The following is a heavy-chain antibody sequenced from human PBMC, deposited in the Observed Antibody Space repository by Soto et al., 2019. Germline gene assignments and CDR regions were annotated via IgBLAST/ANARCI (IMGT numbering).Heavy chain of an antibody. CDR3: AKDTPPEAYCGGDCYLDAFDI. CDR2: ISGSGGST. J-gene: IGHJ3*02. D-gene: IGHD2-21*01. CDR1: GFTFSSYA. V-gene: IGHV3-23*01. Sequence: GGSLRLSCAASGFTFSSYAMSWVRQAPGKGLEWVSAISGSGGSTYYADSVKGRFTISRDNSKNTLYLQMNSLRAEDTAVYYCAKDTPPEAYCGGDCYLDAFDIWGQGTMVTVSS.